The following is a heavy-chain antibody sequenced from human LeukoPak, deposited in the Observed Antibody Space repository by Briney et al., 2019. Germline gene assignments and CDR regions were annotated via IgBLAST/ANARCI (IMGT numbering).Heavy chain of an antibody. CDR3: AKGPIVASSGYFDY. CDR1: GFTFDDYA. V-gene: IGHV3-9*01. J-gene: IGHJ4*02. D-gene: IGHD5-12*01. CDR2: ISWNSGSI. Sequence: PGGSLRLSCAASGFTFDDYAMHWVRQAPGKGLEWVSGISWNSGSIGYADSVKGRFTISRDNAKNSLYLQMNSLRAEDTALYYCAKGPIVASSGYFDYWGQGTLVTVSS.